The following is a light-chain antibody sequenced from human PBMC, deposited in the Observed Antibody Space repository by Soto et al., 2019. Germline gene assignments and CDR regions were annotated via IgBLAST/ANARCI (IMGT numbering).Light chain of an antibody. J-gene: IGLJ2*01. Sequence: QPVLTQSPSASASLGASVKLTCTLSSGHSSNAIAWHQQQPEKGPRYLMKLNSDGSHRKGDGIPDRFSGSSSGAERYLTIARLQSEDEADYSCQTWGTGVVVFGGGTKVTVL. V-gene: IGLV4-69*01. CDR2: LNSDGSH. CDR1: SGHSSNA. CDR3: QTWGTGVVV.